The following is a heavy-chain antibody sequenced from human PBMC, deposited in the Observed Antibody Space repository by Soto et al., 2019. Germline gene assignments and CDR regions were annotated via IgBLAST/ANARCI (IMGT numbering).Heavy chain of an antibody. D-gene: IGHD3-22*01. CDR1: GFTFSSYA. CDR2: ISYDGSNK. Sequence: GGSLRLSCAASGFTFSSYAMHWVRQAPGKGLEWVAVISYDGSNKYYADSVKGRFTISRDNSKNTLYLQMNSLRAEDTAVYYCARGDYYDSSGYYGLDYWGQGTLVTVSS. J-gene: IGHJ4*02. V-gene: IGHV3-30-3*01. CDR3: ARGDYYDSSGYYGLDY.